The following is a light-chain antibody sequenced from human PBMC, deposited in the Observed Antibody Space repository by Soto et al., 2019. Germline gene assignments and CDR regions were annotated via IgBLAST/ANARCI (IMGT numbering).Light chain of an antibody. CDR3: QQYTNWPFT. V-gene: IGKV3-15*01. J-gene: IGKJ2*01. CDR1: QSVSSN. CDR2: GAS. Sequence: EIVMTQSPATLSVSPGERATLSCRASQSVSSNLAWYQQKRGQAPRLLIYGASTRATGIPARFSGSGSGTEFTLTISILQSEDFAVYYCQQYTNWPFTFGQGTKLEIK.